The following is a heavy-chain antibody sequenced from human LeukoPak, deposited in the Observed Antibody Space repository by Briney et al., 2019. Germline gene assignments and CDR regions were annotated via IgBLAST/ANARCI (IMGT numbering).Heavy chain of an antibody. V-gene: IGHV1-69*13. CDR1: GGTFSSYA. J-gene: IGHJ4*02. CDR2: IIPIFGTA. CDR3: ASLLQRPEGVDY. Sequence: SVKVSCKASGGTFSSYAISWVRQAPGQGLEWMGGIIPIFGTANYAQKFQGRVTITADESTSTAYMELSSLRSEDTAVYYCASLLQRPEGVDYWGQGTLVTVSS. D-gene: IGHD4-11*01.